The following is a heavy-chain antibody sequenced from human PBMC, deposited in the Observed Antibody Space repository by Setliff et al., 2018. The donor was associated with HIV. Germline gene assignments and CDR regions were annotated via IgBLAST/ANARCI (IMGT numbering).Heavy chain of an antibody. Sequence: SETLSLTCTVSGDSISSGRYYWNWIRQPAGKGLDWIGHIFTSGSAFSSGTANYSPSLKRRVTISVDISKNQFSLKLTSVTAADTAMYFCARDSPADGGNPGRFQRWGQGTLGTVSS. V-gene: IGHV4-61*09. CDR3: ARDSPADGGNPGRFQR. CDR2: IFTSGSA. CDR1: GDSISSGRYY. J-gene: IGHJ1*01. D-gene: IGHD2-15*01.